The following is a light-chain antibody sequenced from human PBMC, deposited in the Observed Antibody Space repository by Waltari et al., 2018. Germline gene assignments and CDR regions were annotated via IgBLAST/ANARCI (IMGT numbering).Light chain of an antibody. CDR2: STY. J-gene: IGKJ4*01. V-gene: IGKV3-20*01. Sequence: EIVLTQSPGTLSLSPGDRATLSCRASPTVSTIALSWYQQKPGQAPRVLICSTYNRATGIPDRFSGSGSGTDFTLTINRLAPEDFAMYYCQQYDGIVVTFGGGTKVEI. CDR1: PTVSTIA. CDR3: QQYDGIVVT.